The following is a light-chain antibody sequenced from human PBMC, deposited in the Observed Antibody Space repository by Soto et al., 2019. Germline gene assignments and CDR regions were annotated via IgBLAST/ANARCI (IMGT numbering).Light chain of an antibody. J-gene: IGKJ1*01. Sequence: DIVMTQSPDSLAVSLGERATINCKSSQSVLYSSNNKNYLAWYQQKPGQPPKLLIYWASTRESGVPDRFSGSGSGTDFTLTISSLQAEDVAVYYCQQYDSIPRTLGQGTKVDIK. CDR3: QQYDSIPRT. V-gene: IGKV4-1*01. CDR1: QSVLYSSNNKNY. CDR2: WAS.